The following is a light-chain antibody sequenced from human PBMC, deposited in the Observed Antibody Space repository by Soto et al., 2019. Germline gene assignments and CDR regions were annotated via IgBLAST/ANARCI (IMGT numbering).Light chain of an antibody. Sequence: EIVLTQSPGTLSLSPGERATLSCRASQSVGSDFLAWYQQKPGQAPRLLISGASSRATGIPDRFSGSGSGTDFTLTISRLEPEDSAVYHCQRYGQSPITFGQGTRLEIK. J-gene: IGKJ5*01. CDR1: QSVGSDF. V-gene: IGKV3-20*01. CDR3: QRYGQSPIT. CDR2: GAS.